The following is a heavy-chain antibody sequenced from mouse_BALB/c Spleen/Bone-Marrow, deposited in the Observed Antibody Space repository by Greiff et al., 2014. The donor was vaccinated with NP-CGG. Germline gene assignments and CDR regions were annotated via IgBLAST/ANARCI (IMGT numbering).Heavy chain of an antibody. CDR3: ARAITDAMDY. D-gene: IGHD2-4*01. CDR1: GYAFTNYL. Sequence: VQLVESGAELVRPGTSVKVSCKGSGYAFTNYLIEWVKQRPGQGLEWIGVINSGSGGTKYNEKFKGKATLTADKSSSTAYMQLSSLTSDDSAVYFCARAITDAMDYWGRGTSVTVSS. V-gene: IGHV1-54*01. J-gene: IGHJ4*01. CDR2: INSGSGGT.